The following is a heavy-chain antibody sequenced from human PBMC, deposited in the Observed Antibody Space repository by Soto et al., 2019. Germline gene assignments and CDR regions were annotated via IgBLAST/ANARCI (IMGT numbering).Heavy chain of an antibody. CDR1: GGSLSSYY. Sequence: PSETLSLTCTVSGGSLSSYYWSWIRQPPGKGLEWIGYIYYSGSTNYNPSLKSRVTISVDTSKNQFSLKLSSVTAADTAVYYCARAVPAAMLLGYYFDYWGQGTLVTVS. D-gene: IGHD2-2*01. V-gene: IGHV4-59*01. CDR2: IYYSGST. CDR3: ARAVPAAMLLGYYFDY. J-gene: IGHJ4*02.